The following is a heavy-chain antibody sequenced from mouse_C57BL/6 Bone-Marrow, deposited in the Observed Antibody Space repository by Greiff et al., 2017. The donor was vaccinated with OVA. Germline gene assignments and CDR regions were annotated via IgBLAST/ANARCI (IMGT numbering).Heavy chain of an antibody. Sequence: VQLQQSGPELVKPGASVKISCKASGYSFTDYNMNWVKQSNGKSLEWIGVINPNYGTTSYNQKFKGKATLTVDQSSSTAYMQLNSLSSRDSPVYFCVRRGFYASSHWYFDVWGTGTTLTVSS. V-gene: IGHV1-39*01. D-gene: IGHD1-1*01. CDR2: INPNYGTT. CDR1: GYSFTDYN. CDR3: VRRGFYASSHWYFDV. J-gene: IGHJ1*03.